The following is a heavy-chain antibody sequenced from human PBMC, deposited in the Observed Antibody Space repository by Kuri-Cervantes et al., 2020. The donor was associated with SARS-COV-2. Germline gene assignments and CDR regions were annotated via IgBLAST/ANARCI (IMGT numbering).Heavy chain of an antibody. CDR2: IGTAGDT. CDR3: ARAPPPASPRGGMDV. D-gene: IGHD2-2*01. V-gene: IGHV3-13*04. J-gene: IGHJ6*02. Sequence: GESLKISCAASGFTFSSYDMHWVRQATGKGLEWVSAIGTAGDTYYPGSVKGRFTISRDNAKNSLYLQMNSLRAEDTAVYYCARAPPPASPRGGMDVWGQGTTVTVSS. CDR1: GFTFSSYD.